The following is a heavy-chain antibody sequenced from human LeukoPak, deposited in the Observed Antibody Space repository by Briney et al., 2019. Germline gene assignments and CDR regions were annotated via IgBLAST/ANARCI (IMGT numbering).Heavy chain of an antibody. CDR3: ARDLDPPDWFDP. CDR2: ISTYNGNT. V-gene: IGHV1-18*01. J-gene: IGHJ5*02. CDR1: GYTFTSYG. Sequence: ASVKVSCKASGYTFTSYGISWVRQAPGQGLEWMGWISTYNGNTNYAQKLQGRVTMTTDTSTSTAYMELRSLRSDDTAVYYCARDLDPPDWFDPWGQGTLVTVSS. D-gene: IGHD3-9*01.